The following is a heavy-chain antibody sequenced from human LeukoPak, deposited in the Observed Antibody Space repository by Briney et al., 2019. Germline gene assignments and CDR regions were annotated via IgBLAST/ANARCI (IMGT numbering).Heavy chain of an antibody. J-gene: IGHJ4*02. CDR3: AKDLDSSSSPGGFDY. V-gene: IGHV3-43D*04. CDR1: GFTFDDYA. D-gene: IGHD6-6*01. CDR2: ISWDGGST. Sequence: PGGSLRLSCAPSGFTFDDYAMHWVRQAPGKGLEWVSLISWDGGSTYYADSVKGRFTISRDNSKNSLYLQMNSLRAEDTALYYCAKDLDSSSSPGGFDYWGQGTLVTVSS.